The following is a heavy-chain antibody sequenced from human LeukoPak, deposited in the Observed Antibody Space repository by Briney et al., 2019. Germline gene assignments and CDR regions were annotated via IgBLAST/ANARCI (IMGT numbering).Heavy chain of an antibody. V-gene: IGHV4-39*07. CDR1: GGSISSSSYY. CDR3: ARVWGSRGAFDI. Sequence: SETLSLTCTVSGGSISSSSYYWGWIRQHPGTGLEWIGSIYYSGSTYYNPSLKSRVTISVDTSKNQFSLKLSSVTAADTAVYYCARVWGSRGAFDIWGQGTMVTVSS. CDR2: IYYSGST. D-gene: IGHD3-16*01. J-gene: IGHJ3*02.